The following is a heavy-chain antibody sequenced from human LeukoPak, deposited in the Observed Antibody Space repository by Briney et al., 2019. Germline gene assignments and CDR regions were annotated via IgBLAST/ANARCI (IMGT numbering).Heavy chain of an antibody. CDR2: INHSGST. Sequence: PSETLSLTCAVYGGSFSGYYWSWIRQPPGKGLEWIGEINHSGSTNYNPSLKSRVTISVDTSKNQLSLKLSSVTAADTAVYYCARGDSSGWYYFDYWGQGTLVTVSP. CDR1: GGSFSGYY. D-gene: IGHD6-19*01. J-gene: IGHJ4*02. CDR3: ARGDSSGWYYFDY. V-gene: IGHV4-34*01.